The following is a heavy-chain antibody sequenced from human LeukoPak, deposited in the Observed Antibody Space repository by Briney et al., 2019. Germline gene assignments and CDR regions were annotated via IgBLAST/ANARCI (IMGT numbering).Heavy chain of an antibody. V-gene: IGHV3-11*04. CDR2: ISSSGSTI. CDR1: GFTFSDYY. D-gene: IGHD3-22*01. J-gene: IGHJ4*02. CDR3: ARVGSYYYDSSGYSAFAFDY. Sequence: GGSLRLSCAASGFTFSDYYMSWIRQAPGKGLEWVSYISSSGSTIYYADSVKGRFTISRDNAKNSLYLQMNSLRAEDTAVYYCARVGSYYYDSSGYSAFAFDYWGQGTLVTVSS.